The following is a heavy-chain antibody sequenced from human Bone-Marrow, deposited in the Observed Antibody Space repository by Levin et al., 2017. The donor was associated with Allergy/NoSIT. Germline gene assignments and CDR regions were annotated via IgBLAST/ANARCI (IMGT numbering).Heavy chain of an antibody. J-gene: IGHJ4*02. Sequence: GESLKISCKASGYTLTGFYHHWVRQAPGQGLEWMGWINPNTGGTNYAQNFQGRVTMTWDTSSNTAYMQLRQVRSDDTAVYYCARDAVGEGLDPVPFDLWGQGTLVTVSS. D-gene: IGHD2-15*01. CDR3: ARDAVGEGLDPVPFDL. CDR1: GYTLTGFY. V-gene: IGHV1-2*02. CDR2: INPNTGGT.